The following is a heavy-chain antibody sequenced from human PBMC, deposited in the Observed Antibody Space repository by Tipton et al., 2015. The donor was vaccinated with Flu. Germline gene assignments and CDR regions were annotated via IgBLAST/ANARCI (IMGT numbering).Heavy chain of an antibody. CDR3: ARVPNYYDSSGYLFDP. V-gene: IGHV4-38-2*02. D-gene: IGHD3-22*01. CDR2: IYHSGST. Sequence: TLSLTCTVSGYSISSGYYWGWIRQPPGKGLEWIGSIYHSGSTYYNPSLKSRVTISVDTSKNQFSLKLSSVTAADTAVYYCARVPNYYDSSGYLFDPWGQGTLVTVSS. CDR1: GYSISSGYY. J-gene: IGHJ5*02.